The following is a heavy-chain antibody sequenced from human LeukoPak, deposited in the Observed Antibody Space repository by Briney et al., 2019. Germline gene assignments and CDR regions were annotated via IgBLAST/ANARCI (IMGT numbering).Heavy chain of an antibody. CDR3: ARGGLAYCSSTSCYRPFGV. CDR2: INHSGST. J-gene: IGHJ4*02. D-gene: IGHD2-2*01. CDR1: GGSFSGYY. Sequence: SETLSLTCAVYGGSFSGYYWSWIRQPPGKGLEWIGEINHSGSTNYNPSLKSRVTISVDTSKNQFSLKLSSVTAADTAVYYCARGGLAYCSSTSCYRPFGVWGQGTLVTVSS. V-gene: IGHV4-34*01.